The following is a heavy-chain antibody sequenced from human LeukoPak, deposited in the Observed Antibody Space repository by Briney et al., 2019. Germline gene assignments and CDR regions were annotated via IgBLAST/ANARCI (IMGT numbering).Heavy chain of an antibody. D-gene: IGHD2-2*03. J-gene: IGHJ4*02. V-gene: IGHV3-48*02. CDR2: ISTSGSNK. CDR3: ASGYSVGDY. CDR1: GFTFSSYS. Sequence: GGSLRLSCAASGFTFSSYSMNWVRQAPGKGLEWVSYISTSGSNKYYADSVKGRFTISRDNAENSLYLQMNSLGDEDTAVYYCASGYSVGDYWGQGTLVTVSS.